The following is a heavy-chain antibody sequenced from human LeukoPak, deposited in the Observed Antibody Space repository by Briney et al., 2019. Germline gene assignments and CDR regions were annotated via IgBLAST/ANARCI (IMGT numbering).Heavy chain of an antibody. CDR3: VREFARYYTWFDP. Sequence: PGGSLRLSCAASGFTFSSYWMSWVRQAPGKGPEWVANIKQDGSEKYYADSVKGRFTISRDNAKNSLYLQMNSLRAEDTAVYYCVREFARYYTWFDPWGQGTLVTVSS. J-gene: IGHJ5*02. D-gene: IGHD3-3*01. CDR2: IKQDGSEK. V-gene: IGHV3-7*01. CDR1: GFTFSSYW.